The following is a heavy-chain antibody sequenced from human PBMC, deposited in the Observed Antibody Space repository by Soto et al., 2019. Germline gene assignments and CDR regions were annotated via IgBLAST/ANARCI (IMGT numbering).Heavy chain of an antibody. CDR2: TRNKANGYST. V-gene: IGHV3-72*01. CDR3: VRTSHYGSGSWNFDF. D-gene: IGHD3-10*01. J-gene: IGHJ4*02. CDR1: GFTLSDHY. Sequence: SGGGLVQPGGSLRLSCAASGFTLSDHYMDWVRQAPGRGLEWVGRTRNKANGYSTEYAAAVKGRFIVSSDDSLNSLYLQMNSLKTEDTAVYYCVRTSHYGSGSWNFDFWGQGTLVTVSS.